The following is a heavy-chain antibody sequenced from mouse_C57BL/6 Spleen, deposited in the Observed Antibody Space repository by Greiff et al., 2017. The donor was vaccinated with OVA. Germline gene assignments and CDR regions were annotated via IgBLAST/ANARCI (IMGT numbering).Heavy chain of an antibody. J-gene: IGHJ3*01. V-gene: IGHV5-4*01. D-gene: IGHD2-4*01. Sequence: EVQGVESGGGLVKPGGSLKLSCAASGFTFSSYAMSWVRQTPEKRLEWVATISDGGSYTYYPDNVKGRFTISRDNAKNNLYLQMSHLKSDDTAMYYCARDLYYDYDGWFAYWGQGTLVTVSA. CDR3: ARDLYYDYDGWFAY. CDR2: ISDGGSYT. CDR1: GFTFSSYA.